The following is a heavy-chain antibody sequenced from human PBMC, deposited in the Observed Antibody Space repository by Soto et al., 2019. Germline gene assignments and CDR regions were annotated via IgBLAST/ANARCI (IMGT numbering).Heavy chain of an antibody. J-gene: IGHJ4*02. V-gene: IGHV3-23*01. CDR2: LSDSVGTT. CDR3: AKHLIGGRLQSPFDL. Sequence: EVQLLESGGGFVQPGGSLRLSCAVSGFSFGTYTFNWVRQAPGKGLEWVSGLSDSVGTTHYAYSVKGRFTISRDKSKNTLYLQMNNLRAEDTAVYYCAKHLIGGRLQSPFDLWGQGTLVTVSS. CDR1: GFSFGTYT. D-gene: IGHD4-4*01.